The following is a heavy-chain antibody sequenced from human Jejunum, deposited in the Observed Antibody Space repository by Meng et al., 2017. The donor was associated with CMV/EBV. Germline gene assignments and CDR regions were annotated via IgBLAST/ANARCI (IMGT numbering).Heavy chain of an antibody. J-gene: IGHJ4*02. CDR1: GLTFSSDG. D-gene: IGHD3-10*01. Sequence: SGLTFSSDGLHWVRQVPGKGLVWVSRISNDGRTTNYADSVKGQFTVSRDNAKNILYLQMNSLRAEDTSLYYCTREQYGKYGYFDYWGQGALVTVSS. V-gene: IGHV3-74*01. CDR2: ISNDGRTT. CDR3: TREQYGKYGYFDY.